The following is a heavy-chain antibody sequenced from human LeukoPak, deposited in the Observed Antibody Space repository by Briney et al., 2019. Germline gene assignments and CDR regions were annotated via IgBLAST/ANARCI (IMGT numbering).Heavy chain of an antibody. Sequence: ASVKVSCKASGFTFTSSAMQWVRQARGQRLEWIGWIVVGSGNTNYAQKFQERVTITRDMSTSTAYMELSSLRSEDTAVYYCAADYYDSSGYYPWGQGTLVTVSS. D-gene: IGHD3-22*01. CDR3: AADYYDSSGYYP. CDR2: IVVGSGNT. CDR1: GFTFTSSA. V-gene: IGHV1-58*02. J-gene: IGHJ5*02.